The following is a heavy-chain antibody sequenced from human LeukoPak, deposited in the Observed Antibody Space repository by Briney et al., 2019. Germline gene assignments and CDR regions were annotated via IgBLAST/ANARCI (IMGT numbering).Heavy chain of an antibody. CDR3: ARGRGDIDFDY. Sequence: SQTLSLTCAISGDSVSSNRATWTWIRQSPSRGLEWLGRTYFRSKWYNDYAVSVKSRITINPDTSKNQFSLQLNSATPEDTAVYYCARGRGDIDFDYWGQGTLVTVSS. CDR2: TYFRSKWYN. CDR1: GDSVSSNRAT. J-gene: IGHJ4*02. V-gene: IGHV6-1*01.